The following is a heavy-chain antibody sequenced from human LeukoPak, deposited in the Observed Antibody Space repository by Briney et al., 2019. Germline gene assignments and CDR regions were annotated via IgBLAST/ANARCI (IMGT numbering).Heavy chain of an antibody. CDR1: GVIFSSYL. CDR2: NNSDGSST. Sequence: PGGSLRLSCAAYGVIFSSYLMHWVRHVPGKGQVRVQRNNSDGSSTIYAASVKGRFPISRDNAKNTLYLQMNSLRAEDTALYYCTRGYVGIDYWGQGTLVTVSS. D-gene: IGHD5-12*01. J-gene: IGHJ4*02. CDR3: TRGYVGIDY. V-gene: IGHV3-74*01.